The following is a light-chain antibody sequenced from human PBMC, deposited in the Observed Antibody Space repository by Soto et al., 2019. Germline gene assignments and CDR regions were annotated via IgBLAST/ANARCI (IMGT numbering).Light chain of an antibody. CDR3: TSYAVTYSFLYV. J-gene: IGLJ1*01. CDR2: EVS. Sequence: QSVLTQPPSASGSPGQSVTISCTGTSSDVGAYNYVSWYQQLPGKAPKLIIYEVSKRPSGVPDRFSGSKSGNTASLTVSGLQAEDEADYYSTSYAVTYSFLYVFGTGTKVTVL. CDR1: SSDVGAYNY. V-gene: IGLV2-8*01.